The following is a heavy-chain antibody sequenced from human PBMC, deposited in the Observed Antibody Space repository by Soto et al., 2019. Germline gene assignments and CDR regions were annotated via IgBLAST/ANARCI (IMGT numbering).Heavy chain of an antibody. CDR2: VKSKVDGETI. CDR1: GFTFNGAW. J-gene: IGHJ4*02. V-gene: IGHV3-15*07. Sequence: EVQLVESGGGLVEPGGSLRLSCAASGFTFNGAWMNWVRQGPGKGLEWVGRVKSKVDGETIDYDSPVKGRFTISRDDSRNMVYLQMNSLSTENTALYYGSADLPDWGAYAFDYWGQGALVTVSS. CDR3: SADLPDWGAYAFDY. D-gene: IGHD3-16*01.